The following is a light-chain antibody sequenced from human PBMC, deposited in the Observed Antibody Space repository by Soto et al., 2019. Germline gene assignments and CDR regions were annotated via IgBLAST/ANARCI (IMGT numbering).Light chain of an antibody. CDR1: QSVSSSY. CDR3: QQYDSSPRT. J-gene: IGKJ1*01. CDR2: RTS. Sequence: IVITQSPSTLSVSPGDSATLSCRASQSVSSSYLAWYQQRPGPAPRLPIYRTSNRATGIPDRFSGSGSGTDFTLTISRLAPEDFAVYWCQQYDSSPRTFGQGTKVDIK. V-gene: IGKV3-20*01.